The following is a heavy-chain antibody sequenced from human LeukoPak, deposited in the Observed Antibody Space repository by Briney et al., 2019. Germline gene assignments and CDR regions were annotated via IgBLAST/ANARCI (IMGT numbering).Heavy chain of an antibody. J-gene: IGHJ4*02. V-gene: IGHV3-23*01. CDR2: ITGSGGST. D-gene: IGHD3-10*01. CDR1: GFTFDNFA. Sequence: PGGSLRLSCAPSGFTFDNFAMTWVRQAPGKWLEWVSEITGSGGSTYYVDSVKGRFTISRDNSKNTLYLQMNSLRAEDTAVYYCAKDVLWFGELNYWGQGTLVTVSS. CDR3: AKDVLWFGELNY.